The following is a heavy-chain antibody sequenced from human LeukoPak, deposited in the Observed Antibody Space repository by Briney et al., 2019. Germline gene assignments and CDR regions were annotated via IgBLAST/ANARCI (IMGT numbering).Heavy chain of an antibody. V-gene: IGHV3-21*01. CDR2: ISSSSSYI. CDR3: ARTSEYCSGGSCYVGWFDP. J-gene: IGHJ5*02. CDR1: GFTFSSYA. D-gene: IGHD2-15*01. Sequence: GGSLRLSCAASGFTFSSYAMHWVRQAPGKGLEWVSSISSSSSYIYYADSVKGRFTISRDNAKNSLYLQMNSLRAEDTAVYYCARTSEYCSGGSCYVGWFDPWGQGTLVTVSS.